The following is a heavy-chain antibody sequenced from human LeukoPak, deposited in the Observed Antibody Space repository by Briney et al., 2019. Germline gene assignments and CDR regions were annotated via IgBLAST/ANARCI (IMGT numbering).Heavy chain of an antibody. J-gene: IGHJ4*02. CDR1: GGSFSGYY. V-gene: IGHV4-34*01. CDR3: ARRMTTYFDY. D-gene: IGHD4-11*01. CDR2: INHSGST. Sequence: PSETLSLTCAVYGGSFSGYYRSWIRQPPGKGLEWIGEINHSGSTNYNPSLKSRVTISVDTSKNQFSLKLSSVTAADTAVYYCARRMTTYFDYWGQGTLVTVSS.